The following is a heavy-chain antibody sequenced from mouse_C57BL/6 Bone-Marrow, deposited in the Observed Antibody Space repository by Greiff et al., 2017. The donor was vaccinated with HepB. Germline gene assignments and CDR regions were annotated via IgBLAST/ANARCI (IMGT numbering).Heavy chain of an antibody. J-gene: IGHJ2*01. CDR1: GFTFSDYG. CDR3: ARTYSNYDFDY. D-gene: IGHD2-5*01. V-gene: IGHV5-17*01. CDR2: ISSGSSTI. Sequence: DVKLVESGGGLVKPGGSLKLSCAASGFTFSDYGMHWVRQAPEKGLEWVAYISSGSSTIYYADTVKGRFTISRYNAKNTLFLQMTSLRSEDTAMYYCARTYSNYDFDYWGQGTTLTVSS.